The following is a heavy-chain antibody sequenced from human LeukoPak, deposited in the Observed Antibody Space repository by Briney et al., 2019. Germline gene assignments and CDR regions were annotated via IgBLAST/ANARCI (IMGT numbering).Heavy chain of an antibody. J-gene: IGHJ5*02. CDR2: IYHSGST. CDR3: ARDWGSGWYAVGDWFDP. CDR1: GYSISSGYF. Sequence: SETLSLTCTVSGYSISSGYFWGWIRQPPGKGLEWIGSIYHSGSTYYNPSLKSRVTISVDTSKNQFSLKLSSVTAADTAVYYCARDWGSGWYAVGDWFDPWGQGTLVTVSS. V-gene: IGHV4-38-2*02. D-gene: IGHD6-19*01.